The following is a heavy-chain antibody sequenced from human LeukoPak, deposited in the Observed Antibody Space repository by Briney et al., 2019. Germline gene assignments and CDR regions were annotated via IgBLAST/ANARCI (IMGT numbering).Heavy chain of an antibody. CDR3: APVPGFGELSENWFDT. CDR2: IYSSGST. CDR1: GLSVSSVY. D-gene: IGHD3-10*01. Sequence: PGGSLRLYCVASGLSVSSVYMTWVRQGPGKGLEWVSVIYSSGSTYYADSVKGRFTISRDNSKNTLYLQVNSLRAEDTAVYYCAPVPGFGELSENWFDTWGQGTLVTVSS. V-gene: IGHV3-53*01. J-gene: IGHJ5*02.